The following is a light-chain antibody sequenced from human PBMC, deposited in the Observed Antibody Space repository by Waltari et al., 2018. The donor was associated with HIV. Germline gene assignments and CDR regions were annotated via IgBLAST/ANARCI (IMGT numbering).Light chain of an antibody. V-gene: IGLV3-25*03. Sequence: SRDLTQPPSGSVSPGQTDRNTCSGDELDRQYSYRYQQKAGKAPVLVIFKDTERPSGIPERFSASSSGTTVTLTITSVEAEDEAEYFCQSSDTTASHELFGGGTKLTVL. CDR3: QSSDTTASHEL. CDR2: KDT. J-gene: IGLJ2*01. CDR1: ELDRQY.